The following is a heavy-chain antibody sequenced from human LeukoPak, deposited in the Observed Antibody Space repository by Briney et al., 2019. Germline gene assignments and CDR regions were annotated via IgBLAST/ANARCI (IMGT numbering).Heavy chain of an antibody. D-gene: IGHD2-21*02. CDR3: ARGRVTAIWGGPNRFYFDY. J-gene: IGHJ4*02. V-gene: IGHV3-21*01. Sequence: PGGSLRLSCAASGFTFSSYSMNWVRQAPGKGLEWVSSISSSSSYIYYADSVKGRFTISRDNAKNSLYLQMNSLRAEDTAVYYCARGRVTAIWGGPNRFYFDYWGQGTLVTVSS. CDR2: ISSSSSYI. CDR1: GFTFSSYS.